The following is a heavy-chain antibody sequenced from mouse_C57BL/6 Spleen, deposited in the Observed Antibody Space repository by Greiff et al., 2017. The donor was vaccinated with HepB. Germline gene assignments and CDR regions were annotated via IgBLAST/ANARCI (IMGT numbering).Heavy chain of an antibody. V-gene: IGHV1-26*01. CDR1: GYTFTDYY. D-gene: IGHD1-1*01. CDR2: INPNNGGT. CDR3: ARRPYGSSFYWYFDV. Sequence: EVQLQQSGPELVKPGASVKISCKASGYTFTDYYMNWVKQSHGKSLEWIGDINPNNGGTSYNQKFKGKATLTVDKSSSTAYMELRSLTSEESAVYYCARRPYGSSFYWYFDVWGTGTTVTVSS. J-gene: IGHJ1*03.